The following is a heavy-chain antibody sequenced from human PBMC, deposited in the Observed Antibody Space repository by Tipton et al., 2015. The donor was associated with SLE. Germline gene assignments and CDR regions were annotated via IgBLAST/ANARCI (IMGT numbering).Heavy chain of an antibody. J-gene: IGHJ4*02. Sequence: TLSLTCTVSGDSINSHYWSWIRQPAGKGLQWIGRIYPSGSINYNPSLNSRVTMSLDMSKSQFSLKLTSVTAADTAVYYCARDWGGEALDFWGQGTLVTVSS. V-gene: IGHV4-4*07. D-gene: IGHD2-21*01. CDR3: ARDWGGEALDF. CDR1: GDSINSHY. CDR2: IYPSGSI.